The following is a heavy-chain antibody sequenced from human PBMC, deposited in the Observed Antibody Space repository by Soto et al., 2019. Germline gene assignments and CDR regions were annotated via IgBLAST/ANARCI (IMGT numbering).Heavy chain of an antibody. V-gene: IGHV3-33*01. CDR1: GFAFSDFG. J-gene: IGHJ4*02. CDR2: IWHDGKNK. Sequence: QVQVVESGGGVVQPGKSLRLSCAASGFAFSDFGMHWVRQAPAKGLEWVADIWHDGKNKDYADYAKGRFTISRDNSRNILYLEMNSLRVEDTAVYYCARDPGQDEAMDYWGQGTLVTVSS. CDR3: ARDPGQDEAMDY.